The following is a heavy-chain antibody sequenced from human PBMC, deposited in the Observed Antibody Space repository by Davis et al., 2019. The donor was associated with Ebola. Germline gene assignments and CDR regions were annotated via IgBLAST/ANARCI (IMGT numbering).Heavy chain of an antibody. Sequence: GESLKISCAASGFTFSTYSMNWVRQAPGKGLEWISYISDSSATIYYADSVKGRFTISRDNAKNSLYLQMNSLRAEDTAVYYCARDFGDIVVVPAAVDYWGQGTLVTVSS. D-gene: IGHD2-2*01. CDR3: ARDFGDIVVVPAAVDY. J-gene: IGHJ4*02. CDR2: ISDSSATI. CDR1: GFTFSTYS. V-gene: IGHV3-48*04.